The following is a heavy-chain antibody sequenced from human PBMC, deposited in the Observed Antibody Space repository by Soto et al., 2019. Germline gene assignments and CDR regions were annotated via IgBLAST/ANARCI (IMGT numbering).Heavy chain of an antibody. J-gene: IGHJ4*02. CDR2: IYSGGGT. D-gene: IGHD4-17*01. Sequence: GGSLRLSCAASGFTVSNNYMSWVRQAPGKGLEWVSVIYSGGGTYYADSVKGRFTISRGNSKNTLYLQMNSLRAEDTAVYYCARYGDYLYYFDYWGQGTLVTVSS. CDR3: ARYGDYLYYFDY. CDR1: GFTVSNNY. V-gene: IGHV3-53*01.